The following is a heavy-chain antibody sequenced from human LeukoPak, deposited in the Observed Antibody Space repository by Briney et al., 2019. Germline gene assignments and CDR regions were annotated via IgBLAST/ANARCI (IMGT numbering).Heavy chain of an antibody. CDR3: ARGRPSGRYYYGMDV. V-gene: IGHV4-34*01. Sequence: SETLSLTCAVYGGSFSGYYWSWIRQPPGKGLEWIGEINHSGSTNYNPSLKNRVTISVDTSKTQFCLKLSSVTVADTAVYYCARGRPSGRYYYGMDVWGQGTTVTVSS. CDR1: GGSFSGYY. CDR2: INHSGST. D-gene: IGHD6-6*01. J-gene: IGHJ6*02.